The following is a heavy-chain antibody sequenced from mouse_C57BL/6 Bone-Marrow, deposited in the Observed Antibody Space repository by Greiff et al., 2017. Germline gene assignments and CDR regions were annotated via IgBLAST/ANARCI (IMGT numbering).Heavy chain of an antibody. D-gene: IGHD3-2*02. Sequence: EVMLVESGGGLVKPGGSLKLSCAASGFTFSSYAMSWVRQTPEKRLEWVATISDGGSYTYYPDNVKGRFTISRDNAKNNLYLQMSHLKSEDTAMYYCARELRQLRLPYAMDYWGQGTSVTVSS. V-gene: IGHV5-4*01. J-gene: IGHJ4*01. CDR3: ARELRQLRLPYAMDY. CDR2: ISDGGSYT. CDR1: GFTFSSYA.